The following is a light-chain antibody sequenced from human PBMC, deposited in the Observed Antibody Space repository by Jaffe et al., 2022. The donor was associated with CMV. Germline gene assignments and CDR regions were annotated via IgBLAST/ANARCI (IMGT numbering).Light chain of an antibody. J-gene: IGKJ1*01. CDR3: QQYETLPRT. Sequence: DIQMTQSPSSLSSSIGDRVTITCQASQDITNHLNWYQQRPGEAPHLLIYAASKLDTGVPSRFSGSGSATDFTFTISSLQPEDIATYYCQQYETLPRTFGQGTKVEIK. CDR2: AAS. CDR1: QDITNH. V-gene: IGKV1-33*01.